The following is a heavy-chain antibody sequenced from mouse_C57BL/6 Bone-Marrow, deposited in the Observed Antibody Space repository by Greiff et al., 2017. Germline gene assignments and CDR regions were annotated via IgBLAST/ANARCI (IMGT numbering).Heavy chain of an antibody. V-gene: IGHV1-12*01. J-gene: IGHJ1*03. CDR3: ARSDGSSWWYFDV. Sequence: LQQSGAELVRPGASVKMSCKASGYTFTSYNMHWVKQTPRQGLEWIGAIYPGNGDTSYNQKFKGKATLTVDKSSSTAYMQISCRASEDSSVYICARSDGSSWWYFDVWGTGTTVTVSS. CDR1: GYTFTSYN. D-gene: IGHD1-1*01. CDR2: IYPGNGDT.